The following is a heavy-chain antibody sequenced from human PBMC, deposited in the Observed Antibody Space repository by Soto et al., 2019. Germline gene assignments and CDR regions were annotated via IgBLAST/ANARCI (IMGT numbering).Heavy chain of an antibody. J-gene: IGHJ5*02. Sequence: SQTLSLTCAISGDTVSGNGVSWNWIRQSPSRGLEWLGRTCYRSKWDVDYAAPVNGRITINADTSKNQFSLQLKYVTPEDSAMYYCARQSDGSDWFIFDSWGQGTLVTVSS. CDR2: TCYRSKWDV. CDR3: ARQSDGSDWFIFDS. V-gene: IGHV6-1*01. D-gene: IGHD6-19*01. CDR1: GDTVSGNGVS.